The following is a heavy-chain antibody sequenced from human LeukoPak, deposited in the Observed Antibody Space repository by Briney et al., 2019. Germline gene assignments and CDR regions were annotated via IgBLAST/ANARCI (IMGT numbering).Heavy chain of an antibody. CDR3: ARGQQLVRFGGDYYYYYGMDV. J-gene: IGHJ6*02. V-gene: IGHV3-33*01. Sequence: AGGSLRLSCAASGFTFSSYGMHWVRQAPGKGLEWVAVIWYDGSNKYYADSVKGRFTISRDNSKNTLYLQMNSLRAEDTAVYYCARGQQLVRFGGDYYYYYGMDVWGQGTTVTVSS. D-gene: IGHD6-13*01. CDR1: GFTFSSYG. CDR2: IWYDGSNK.